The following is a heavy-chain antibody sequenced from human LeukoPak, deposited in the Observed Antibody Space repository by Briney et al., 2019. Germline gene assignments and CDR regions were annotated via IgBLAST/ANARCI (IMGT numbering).Heavy chain of an antibody. V-gene: IGHV1-46*01. CDR2: INPSGTSTGGPT. D-gene: IGHD4-17*01. CDR1: GYTFTFYY. Sequence: ASVKVSCKASGYTFTFYYMHWVRQAPGQGLEWMGLINPSGTSTGGPTIYSQKFKGRVTMTRDMSTSTVYMELSSLRSEDTAVYYCARGLTVTTLGFMDVWGKGTTVTVSS. CDR3: ARGLTVTTLGFMDV. J-gene: IGHJ6*03.